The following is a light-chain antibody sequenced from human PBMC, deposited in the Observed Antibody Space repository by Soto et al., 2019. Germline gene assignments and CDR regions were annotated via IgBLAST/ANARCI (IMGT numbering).Light chain of an antibody. CDR1: SSDIGGYNF. Sequence: QSALTQPPSASGSPGRSVAISCTGTSSDIGGYNFVSWYQQHPGKAPKLMIYDVTKRPSGVPDRFSGSKSGNTATLIVSGLQAEDEADYYCSSHGGSNNPYVFGPGTKLTVL. CDR2: DVT. J-gene: IGLJ1*01. CDR3: SSHGGSNNPYV. V-gene: IGLV2-8*01.